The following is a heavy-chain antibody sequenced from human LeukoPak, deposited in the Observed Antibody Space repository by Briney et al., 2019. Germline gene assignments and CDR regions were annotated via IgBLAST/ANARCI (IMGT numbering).Heavy chain of an antibody. CDR3: TRGSIAYYYMDV. Sequence: SVTLSLTCTVSGGSISSYYWSWIRQPPGKGLVWIGYIYYSGSTNYNPSLKSRVTISVDTSKNQFSLKLTSVTAADTAVYYCTRGSIAYYYMDVWGKGTTVTISS. D-gene: IGHD3-22*01. V-gene: IGHV4-59*08. J-gene: IGHJ6*03. CDR1: GGSISSYY. CDR2: IYYSGST.